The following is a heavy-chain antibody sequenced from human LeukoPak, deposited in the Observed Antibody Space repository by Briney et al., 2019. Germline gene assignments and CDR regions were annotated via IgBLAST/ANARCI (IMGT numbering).Heavy chain of an antibody. Sequence: SVKVSCKASGGTFISYGISWVRQAPGQGLEWMGGIIPIFGTANYAQKFQGRVTITADESTSTAYMELSSLRSEDTAVYYCAGGYSYGYYYYGMDVWGQGTTVTVSS. J-gene: IGHJ6*02. CDR3: AGGYSYGYYYYGMDV. CDR2: IIPIFGTA. D-gene: IGHD5-18*01. CDR1: GGTFISYG. V-gene: IGHV1-69*13.